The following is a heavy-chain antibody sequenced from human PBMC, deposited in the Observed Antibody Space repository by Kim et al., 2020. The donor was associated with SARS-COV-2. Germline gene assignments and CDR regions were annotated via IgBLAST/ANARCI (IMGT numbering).Heavy chain of an antibody. V-gene: IGHV4-39*01. D-gene: IGHD3-22*01. J-gene: IGHJ2*01. CDR3: CSAGGLEMTMIVVVDWYFDL. CDR1: GGSISSSSYY. Sequence: SETLSLTCTVSGGSISSSSYYWGWIRQPPGKGLEWIGSIYYSGSTYYNPSLKSRVTISVDTSKNQFSLKLSSVTAADTAVYYCCSAGGLEMTMIVVVDWYFDLWGRGTLVTVSS. CDR2: IYYSGST.